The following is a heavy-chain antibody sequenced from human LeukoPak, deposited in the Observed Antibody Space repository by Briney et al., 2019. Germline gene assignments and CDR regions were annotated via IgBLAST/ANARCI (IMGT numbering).Heavy chain of an antibody. CDR1: GFTFSTYG. CDR3: AREDYGDYGDAFDI. V-gene: IGHV3-33*01. J-gene: IGHJ3*02. D-gene: IGHD4-17*01. Sequence: GGSLRLSCAASGFTFSTYGMHWVSQAPGKGLEWVAVIWYDGSNKYYADSVKGRFTISRDNSKNTLYLQMNSLRAEDTAVYYCAREDYGDYGDAFDIWGQGTMVTVSS. CDR2: IWYDGSNK.